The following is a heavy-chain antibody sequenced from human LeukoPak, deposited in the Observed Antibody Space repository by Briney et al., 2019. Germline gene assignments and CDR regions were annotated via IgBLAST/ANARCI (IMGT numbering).Heavy chain of an antibody. V-gene: IGHV1-18*01. Sequence: AAVTVSCKASGYTFTSYGISWVRQAPGQGLEGMGWISAYNGNTNYAQKLHGRVPMTTDTSTSKDYMALRRLRSDATAVYYCARAGGTVTTADGFDYWGQGTLVTVSS. CDR3: ARAGGTVTTADGFDY. CDR2: ISAYNGNT. J-gene: IGHJ4*02. D-gene: IGHD4-11*01. CDR1: GYTFTSYG.